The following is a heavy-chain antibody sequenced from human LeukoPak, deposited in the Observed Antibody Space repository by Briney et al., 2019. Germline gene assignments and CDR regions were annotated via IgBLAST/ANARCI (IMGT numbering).Heavy chain of an antibody. CDR3: AKGDYSNYPFHLDY. J-gene: IGHJ4*02. Sequence: PGGSLRLSCAASGFTFSSYGIHWVRQAPGKGLEWVAFIWYDGSYKYYADSVKGRLTISRDNSKNTVDLQMNSLRVEDTAVYYCAKGDYSNYPFHLDYWGQGTLVTVSS. CDR2: IWYDGSYK. CDR1: GFTFSSYG. V-gene: IGHV3-30*02. D-gene: IGHD4-11*01.